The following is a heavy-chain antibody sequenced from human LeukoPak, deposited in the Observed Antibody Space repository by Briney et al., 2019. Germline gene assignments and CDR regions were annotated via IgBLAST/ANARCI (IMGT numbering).Heavy chain of an antibody. V-gene: IGHV3-11*04. CDR1: GFIFSDYY. D-gene: IGHD2-15*01. J-gene: IGHJ2*01. Sequence: GGSLRLSCAASGFIFSDYYMSWIRQAPGEGLEWLSYISADSNTIYYADSVKGRFTISRDNAKTSLYLQMNTLRDEDTAVYYCARDRAAPTWFFDLWGRGTLVLVSS. CDR2: ISADSNTI. CDR3: ARDRAAPTWFFDL.